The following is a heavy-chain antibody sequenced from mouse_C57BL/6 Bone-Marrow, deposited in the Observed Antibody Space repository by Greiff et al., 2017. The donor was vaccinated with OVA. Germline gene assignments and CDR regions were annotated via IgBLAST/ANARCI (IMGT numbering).Heavy chain of an antibody. CDR3: ARPPYGTNWYFDV. V-gene: IGHV1-7*01. CDR1: GYTFTSYW. D-gene: IGHD1-1*01. J-gene: IGHJ1*03. CDR2: INPSSGYT. Sequence: VQLQQSGAELAKPGASVKLSCKASGYTFTSYWMHWVKQRPGQGLEWIGYINPSSGYTKYNQKFKDKATLTADKSSSTAYMQLSSLTYEDSAVYYCARPPYGTNWYFDVWGTGTTVTVSS.